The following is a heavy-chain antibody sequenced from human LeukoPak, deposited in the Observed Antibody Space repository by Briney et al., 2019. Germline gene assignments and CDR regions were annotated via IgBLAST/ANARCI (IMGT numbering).Heavy chain of an antibody. CDR2: ISYDGSNK. J-gene: IGHJ6*03. D-gene: IGHD2-2*02. V-gene: IGHV3-30-3*01. CDR1: GFTFSSYA. CDR3: ARDLGYCSSTSCYRGGYYYYYYYMDV. Sequence: GGSLRLSCAASGFTFSSYAMHWVRQAPGKGLEWVAVISYDGSNKYYADSVKGRFTISRDNSKNTLYLQMNSLRAEDTAVYYCARDLGYCSSTSCYRGGYYYYYYYMDVWGKGTTVIVSS.